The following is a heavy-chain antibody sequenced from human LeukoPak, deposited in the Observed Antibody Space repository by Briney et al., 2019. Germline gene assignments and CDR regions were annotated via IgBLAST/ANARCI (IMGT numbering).Heavy chain of an antibody. V-gene: IGHV3-30-3*01. CDR3: ARDYYDSSGPDY. D-gene: IGHD3-22*01. CDR2: ISYDGSNK. J-gene: IGHJ4*02. CDR1: GFTFSSHA. Sequence: GGSLRLSCAASGFTFSSHAMHWVRQAPGKGLEWVAVISYDGSNKYYADSVKGRFTISRDNAKNSLYLQMNSLRAEDTAVYYCARDYYDSSGPDYWGQGTLVTVSS.